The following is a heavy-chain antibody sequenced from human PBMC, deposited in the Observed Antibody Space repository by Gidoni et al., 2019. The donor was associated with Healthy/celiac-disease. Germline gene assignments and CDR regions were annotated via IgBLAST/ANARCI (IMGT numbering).Heavy chain of an antibody. CDR3: AREGRPITMIASSDAFDI. CDR2: MSGSSSYI. CDR1: GFPFSSYS. J-gene: IGHJ3*02. D-gene: IGHD3-22*01. V-gene: IGHV3-21*01. Sequence: VQLVESGGRLVKPGASLRLSCAASGFPFSSYSMNRGRQAPGTGPEWVSSMSGSSSYIYYAGSVKGRFTISRDNAKNSLYLQMNSLRAEDTAVYYCAREGRPITMIASSDAFDIWGQGTMVTVSS.